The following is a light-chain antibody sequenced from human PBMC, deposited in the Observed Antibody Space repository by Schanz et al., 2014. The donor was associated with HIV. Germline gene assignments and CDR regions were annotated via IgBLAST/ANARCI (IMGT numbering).Light chain of an antibody. J-gene: IGLJ3*02. Sequence: QSVLTQPPSASGTPGQRVTISCSGSSSNVGSNTVNWYQHLPGTAPKLLMYANNQRASGVPDRFSGSGSGTSASLAITGLRSEDEADYYCAAWDDSLNGWVFGGGTQLTVL. V-gene: IGLV1-44*01. CDR2: ANN. CDR3: AAWDDSLNGWV. CDR1: SSNVGSNT.